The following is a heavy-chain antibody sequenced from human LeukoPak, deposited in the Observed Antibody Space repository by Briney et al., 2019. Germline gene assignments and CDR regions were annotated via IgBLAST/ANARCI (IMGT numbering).Heavy chain of an antibody. Sequence: GGSLRLSCAASGFTFSSYWTSWVRQAPGKGLEWVANIKQDGSEKYYVDSVKGRFTISRDNAKNSLYLQMNSLRAEDTAVYYCASGWGSSWSWSGFDIWGQGTMVTVSS. V-gene: IGHV3-7*01. D-gene: IGHD6-13*01. CDR3: ASGWGSSWSWSGFDI. CDR1: GFTFSSYW. J-gene: IGHJ3*02. CDR2: IKQDGSEK.